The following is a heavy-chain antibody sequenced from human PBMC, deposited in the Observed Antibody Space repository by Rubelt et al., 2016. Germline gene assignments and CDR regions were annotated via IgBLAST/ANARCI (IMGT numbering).Heavy chain of an antibody. CDR1: GGSISSSSYY. Sequence: QLQLQESGPGLVKPSETLSLTCTVSGGSISSSSYYWGWIRQPPGKGLEWIGSIYHSGSTYYNPSLKGRVTISVATAKNQFSLKLSSVTAADTAVYYCARVGDGYNHAFDYWGQGTLVTVSS. D-gene: IGHD5-24*01. V-gene: IGHV4-39*07. CDR3: ARVGDGYNHAFDY. J-gene: IGHJ4*02. CDR2: IYHSGST.